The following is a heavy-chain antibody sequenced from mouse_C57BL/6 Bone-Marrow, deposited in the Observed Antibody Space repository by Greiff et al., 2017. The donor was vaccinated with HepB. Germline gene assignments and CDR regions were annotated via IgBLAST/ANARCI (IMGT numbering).Heavy chain of an antibody. V-gene: IGHV1-72*01. J-gene: IGHJ2*01. CDR1: GYTFTSYW. Sequence: QQSCKASGYTFTSYWMHWVKQRPGRGLEWIGRIDPNSGGTKYNEKFKSKATLTVDKPSSTAYMQLSSLTSEDSAVYYCARSYYGPYYFDYWGQGTTLTVSS. D-gene: IGHD2-10*01. CDR3: ARSYYGPYYFDY. CDR2: IDPNSGGT.